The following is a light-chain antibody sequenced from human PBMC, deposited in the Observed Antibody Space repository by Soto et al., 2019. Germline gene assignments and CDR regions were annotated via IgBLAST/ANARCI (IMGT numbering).Light chain of an antibody. V-gene: IGKV1-5*01. CDR1: RSISDC. Sequence: IQMTQSPPSLSATVGDRVTITFRASRSISDCLNWYKQKPGEAPELLIYAASTLQSGVPSRFSGSGSGTEFTLTISSLQPDDFATYYCQHYNSYSEAFGQGTKVDIK. CDR2: AAS. J-gene: IGKJ1*01. CDR3: QHYNSYSEA.